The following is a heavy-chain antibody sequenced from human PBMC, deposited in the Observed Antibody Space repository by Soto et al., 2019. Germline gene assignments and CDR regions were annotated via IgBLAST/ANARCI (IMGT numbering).Heavy chain of an antibody. CDR2: ICYSGST. CDR1: GGCVSNISYD. V-gene: IGHV4-39*01. D-gene: IGHD2-2*01. J-gene: IGHJ6*02. Sequence: PSETLSLTCTVSGGCVSNISYDWGWIRQPPGKGLEWIGSICYSGSTDYNPSLKSRLTISVDPSKNQFSLKLSSVTAADTAVYYCATPVVPAAPPLGVYYYYYGMDVSGQRTTVTVSS. CDR3: ATPVVPAAPPLGVYYYYYGMDV.